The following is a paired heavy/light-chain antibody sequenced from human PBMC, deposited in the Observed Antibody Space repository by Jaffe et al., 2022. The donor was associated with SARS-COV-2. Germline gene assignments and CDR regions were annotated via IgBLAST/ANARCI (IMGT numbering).Light chain of an antibody. CDR1: QSIGSS. J-gene: IGKJ1*01. V-gene: IGKV6-21*01. CDR3: LQTSSPTWT. Sequence: EIVLTQSPDFQSVTPKEKVTITCRASQSIGSSLHWFQQKPDQSPKLLIKYASQSFSGVPSRFSGSGYGTDFTFTINSLEAEDAATYYCLQTSSPTWTFGQGTKVEIK. CDR2: YAS.
Heavy chain of an antibody. CDR1: GFTFHNAW. D-gene: IGHD3-22*01. J-gene: IGHJ4*02. CDR2: IKTKSDGGTT. Sequence: EVQMVESGGGLVKPGGSLRLSCAASGFTFHNAWMTWVRQAPRKGLEWVGRIKTKSDGGTTDYAAPVKGRFTISRDDSKNMVYLQMHSLRTEDTAIYYCMTFPPADMITGYWGQGTLVTVSS. V-gene: IGHV3-15*01. CDR3: MTFPPADMITGY.